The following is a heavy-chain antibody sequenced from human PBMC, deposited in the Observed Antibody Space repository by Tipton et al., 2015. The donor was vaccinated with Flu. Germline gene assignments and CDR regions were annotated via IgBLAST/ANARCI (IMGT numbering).Heavy chain of an antibody. D-gene: IGHD2-2*01. V-gene: IGHV3-7*03. CDR2: INQDGSEE. CDR1: GFTSSDYW. CDR3: ARGIASAAST. J-gene: IGHJ3*01. Sequence: SLRLSCAASGFTSSDYWMTWVRQAPGKGLEWVANINQDGSEEYYVDSVKGRFTISRDNAKNSLYLQMSSLRAEDMAVYYCARGIASAASTWGQGTMVTVSS.